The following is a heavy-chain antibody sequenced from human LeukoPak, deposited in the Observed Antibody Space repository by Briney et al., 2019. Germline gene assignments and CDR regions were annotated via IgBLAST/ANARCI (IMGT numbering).Heavy chain of an antibody. Sequence: GGSLRLSCAASGFTFNNYAMHWVRQAPGKGLQWVAVISNDGGKKSYVDSVKGRFTISRDNAKNTLYLQMNSLRAEDTAVYYCARNGNEPAPGYYDSSGLEVLFDYWGQGTLVTVSS. CDR1: GFTFNNYA. V-gene: IGHV3-30*04. J-gene: IGHJ4*02. CDR2: ISNDGGKK. D-gene: IGHD3-22*01. CDR3: ARNGNEPAPGYYDSSGLEVLFDY.